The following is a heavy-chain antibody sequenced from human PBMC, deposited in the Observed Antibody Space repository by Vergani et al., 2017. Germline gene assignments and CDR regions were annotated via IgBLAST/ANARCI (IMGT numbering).Heavy chain of an antibody. J-gene: IGHJ6*04. CDR1: GFTFSSYW. V-gene: IGHV3-7*01. Sequence: EVQLVESGGGLVQPGGSLRLSCAASGFTFSSYWMSWVRQAPGKGLEWVANIKQDGSEKYYVDSVKGRFTVSRDNTKNTLYLQMNSLRAEDTAVYYCARETDTGSSVSYNYYAMDVWGKGTTVTVSS. D-gene: IGHD3-9*01. CDR3: ARETDTGSSVSYNYYAMDV. CDR2: IKQDGSEK.